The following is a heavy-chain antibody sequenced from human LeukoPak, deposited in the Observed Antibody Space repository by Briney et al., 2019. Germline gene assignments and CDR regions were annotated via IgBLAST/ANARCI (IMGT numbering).Heavy chain of an antibody. Sequence: QPGGSLRLSCAASGFTVSSNYMSWVRQAPGKGLEWVSVIYSGGSTYYADSVKGRFTISRDNSKNTLYLQMNSLRAEDTAVYYCASWGYYDSSGYYQIDYWGQGTLVTASS. V-gene: IGHV3-66*02. CDR2: IYSGGST. CDR3: ASWGYYDSSGYYQIDY. CDR1: GFTVSSNY. D-gene: IGHD3-22*01. J-gene: IGHJ4*02.